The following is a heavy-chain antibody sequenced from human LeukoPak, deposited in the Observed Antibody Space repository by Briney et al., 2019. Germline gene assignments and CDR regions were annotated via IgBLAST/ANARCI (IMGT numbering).Heavy chain of an antibody. D-gene: IGHD3-22*01. CDR2: IYPGDSDT. Sequence: GESLKISCKGSGYRFANYWIGWVRQMPGKGLEWMGIIYPGDSDTRYSPSPQGHVTISADKSISTAFLQWSSLQASDTAMYYCARLGGNYYDSSGYYPADYWGQGTLVTVSS. J-gene: IGHJ4*02. CDR3: ARLGGNYYDSSGYYPADY. V-gene: IGHV5-51*01. CDR1: GYRFANYW.